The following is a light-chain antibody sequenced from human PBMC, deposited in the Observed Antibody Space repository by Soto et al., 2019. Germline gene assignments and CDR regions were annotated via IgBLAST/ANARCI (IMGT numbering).Light chain of an antibody. CDR1: ERIVNW. CDR3: QQYNTYPYS. CDR2: QGS. J-gene: IGKJ2*01. V-gene: IGKV1-5*03. Sequence: DIQMTQSPSTLSASIGDTVSITCRASERIVNWMAWYQQRPGKAPKLLIFQGSSLRSGVPSRFSGSGYGTDFTLTITRLQPDDFAVYYCQQYNTYPYSFGQGTKLEI.